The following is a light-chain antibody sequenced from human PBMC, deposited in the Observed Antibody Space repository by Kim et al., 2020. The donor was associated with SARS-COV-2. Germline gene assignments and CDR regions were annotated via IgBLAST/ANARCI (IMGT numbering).Light chain of an antibody. Sequence: DIQMTQSPSTLSASVGDRVTITCRASQSINSWLAWYQQKPGKAPKLLIYKASSLESGVPSRFSGSGSGTEFTLTISSLQPDDFATYYCQQYNSPSPLTFGGGTKVDIK. CDR3: QQYNSPSPLT. CDR1: QSINSW. J-gene: IGKJ4*01. CDR2: KAS. V-gene: IGKV1-5*03.